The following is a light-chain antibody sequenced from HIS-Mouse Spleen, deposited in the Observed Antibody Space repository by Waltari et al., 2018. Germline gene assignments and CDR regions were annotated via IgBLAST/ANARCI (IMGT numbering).Light chain of an antibody. J-gene: IGLJ1*01. CDR3: CSYAGSYTYV. Sequence: QSALTHPRSVSGSPGQSVPISCTGTRSDVGCYNYVSWYQQHPGKAPKLMIYDVSKRPSGVPDRFSGSKSGNTASLTISGLQAEDEADYYCCSYAGSYTYVFGTGTKVTVL. CDR1: RSDVGCYNY. CDR2: DVS. V-gene: IGLV2-11*01.